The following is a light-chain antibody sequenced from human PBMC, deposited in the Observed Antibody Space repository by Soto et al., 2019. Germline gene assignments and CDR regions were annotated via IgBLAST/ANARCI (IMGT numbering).Light chain of an antibody. CDR1: SRDVGGYNY. V-gene: IGLV2-14*01. CDR3: SSNPTTDTYV. CDR2: DVS. J-gene: IGLJ1*01. Sequence: QSALTQPASVSGSPGQSITISCTGTSRDVGGYNYVSWFQQYPGKAPKLMIYDVSTRHSGVSNRFSGSKSGNTASLTISGIQAEDEADYYCSSNPTTDTYVFGTGTKITGL.